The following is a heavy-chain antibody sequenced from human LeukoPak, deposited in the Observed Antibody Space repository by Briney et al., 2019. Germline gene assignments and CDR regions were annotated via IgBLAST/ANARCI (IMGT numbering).Heavy chain of an antibody. J-gene: IGHJ4*02. V-gene: IGHV3-48*01. Sequence: GGSLRLSCAASGFTFGDHIMNWVRQLPGKRLEWVAYVSGSGSTVYYADSVKGRFTISRDNGKSSLYLQMNSLRVEDTALYYCVRQFASWGQGTLVTVSS. CDR2: VSGSGSTV. CDR3: VRQFAS. CDR1: GFTFGDHI.